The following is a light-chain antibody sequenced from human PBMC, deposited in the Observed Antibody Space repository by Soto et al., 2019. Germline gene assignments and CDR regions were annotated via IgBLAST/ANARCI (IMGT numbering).Light chain of an antibody. V-gene: IGKV3-15*01. CDR2: GAS. CDR3: QQYNNWPLT. J-gene: IGKJ4*01. Sequence: EIVMTQSPATLSVSPGERATLSCRASQSVSSNLAWYQQKPGQAPRLLIYGASTRATGIPARFSGSGSGTEFTLTISSLLSEEFAVYYCQQYNNWPLTFGGGTKVEIK. CDR1: QSVSSN.